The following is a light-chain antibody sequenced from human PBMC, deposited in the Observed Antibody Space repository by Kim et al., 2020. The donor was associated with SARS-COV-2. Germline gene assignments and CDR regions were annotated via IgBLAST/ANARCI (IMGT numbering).Light chain of an antibody. CDR3: QVWDSSSDHVV. V-gene: IGLV3-21*04. Sequence: APGQTARITCGGNNIGGKTVHWYQQRPGQAPVWVIRYDDDRPSGIPERFSGSNSGNTAALTISRVEAGDEADYYCQVWDSSSDHVVVGGGTKVTVL. J-gene: IGLJ2*01. CDR2: YDD. CDR1: NIGGKT.